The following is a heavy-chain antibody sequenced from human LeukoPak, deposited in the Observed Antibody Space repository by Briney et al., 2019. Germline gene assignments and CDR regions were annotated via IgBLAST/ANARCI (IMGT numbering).Heavy chain of an antibody. CDR1: GGSFSGYY. Sequence: PSETLSLTCAVYGGSFSGYYWSWIRQPPGKGLEWIGEINHSGSTNYNPSLKSRVTISVDTSKNQFSLKLSSVTAADTAVYYCARGPRGGSYRYFDYWGQGTLVTVSS. D-gene: IGHD1-26*01. CDR2: INHSGST. V-gene: IGHV4-34*01. CDR3: ARGPRGGSYRYFDY. J-gene: IGHJ4*02.